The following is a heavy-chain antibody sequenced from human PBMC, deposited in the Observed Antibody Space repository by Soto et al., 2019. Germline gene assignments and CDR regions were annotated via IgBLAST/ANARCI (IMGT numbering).Heavy chain of an antibody. V-gene: IGHV3-23*01. CDR2: ISSSSGGST. Sequence: EVQLLESGGALLQPGGSLRLSCAASGFIFSSYGMSWVRQAPGKGLEWVSGISSSSGGSTNYADSVKGRFTISRDNSKNTLYLQMNSLRAEDTAVYFCASRLVAPRGFDHWGQGTLVTVSS. CDR3: ASRLVAPRGFDH. D-gene: IGHD5-12*01. CDR1: GFIFSSYG. J-gene: IGHJ4*02.